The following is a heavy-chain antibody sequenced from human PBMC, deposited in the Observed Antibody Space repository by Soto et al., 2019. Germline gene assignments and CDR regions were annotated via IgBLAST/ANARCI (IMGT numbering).Heavy chain of an antibody. CDR3: AIEPGYSNYDFDY. CDR2: IWYDGSKK. V-gene: IGHV3-33*01. D-gene: IGHD5-12*01. CDR1: GFTFSSHA. J-gene: IGHJ4*02. Sequence: QVQLVESGGGVVQPGRSLRLSCVASGFTFSSHAMHWVRQAPGKGLEWVAVIWYDGSKKYYADSVKGRFTVARDDSKNTLYLQMNSLRVEDTAVYYCAIEPGYSNYDFDYWGQGTLVTVSP.